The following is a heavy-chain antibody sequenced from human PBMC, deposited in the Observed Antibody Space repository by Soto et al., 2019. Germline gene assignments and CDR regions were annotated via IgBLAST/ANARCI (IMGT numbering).Heavy chain of an antibody. Sequence: SETLTLTCTVSGGSISSYYWSWIRQPPGKGLEWIGYIYYSGSTNYNPSLKSRVTISVDTSKNQFSLKLSTVTAADTAVYYCARASSYYDSSGYWWGNYYYYYGIDVWGQGTTVTVSS. J-gene: IGHJ6*02. V-gene: IGHV4-59*01. CDR3: ARASSYYDSSGYWWGNYYYYYGIDV. D-gene: IGHD3-22*01. CDR2: IYYSGST. CDR1: GGSISSYY.